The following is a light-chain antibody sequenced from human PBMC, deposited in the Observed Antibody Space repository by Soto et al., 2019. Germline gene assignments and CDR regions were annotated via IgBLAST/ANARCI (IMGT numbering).Light chain of an antibody. CDR2: DAS. CDR1: QSVLSNSNNKNY. Sequence: DIVMTQSPDSLAVSLGDRATINCKSSQSVLSNSNNKNYLAWYQQKPGQAPRLLIYDASSRATGIPDRFSGSGSGRDFTLTISGLEPEDFAVYYCQQYGSSPLISFGQGTRLEI. CDR3: QQYGSSPLIS. V-gene: IGKV4-1*01. J-gene: IGKJ5*01.